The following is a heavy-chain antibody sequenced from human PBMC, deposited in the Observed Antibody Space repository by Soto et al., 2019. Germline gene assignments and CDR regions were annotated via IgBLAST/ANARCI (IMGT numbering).Heavy chain of an antibody. CDR2: IYYSGST. Sequence: SETLSLTCTVSGGSISSGGYYWSWIRQHPGKGLEWIGYIYYSGSTYYNPSLKSRVTISVDTSKNQFSLKLSSVTAADTAVYYCARVGGYSGYEDYGAYVAGKYYFDYWGQGTLVTVSS. J-gene: IGHJ4*02. CDR3: ARVGGYSGYEDYGAYVAGKYYFDY. D-gene: IGHD5-12*01. CDR1: GGSISSGGYY. V-gene: IGHV4-31*03.